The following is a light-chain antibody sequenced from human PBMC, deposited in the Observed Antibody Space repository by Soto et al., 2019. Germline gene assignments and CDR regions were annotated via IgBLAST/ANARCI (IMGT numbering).Light chain of an antibody. CDR2: RNN. J-gene: IGLJ1*01. Sequence: SVLTRPPSASGTPGQRVTISCSGSSSNIGSNYVYWYQQLPGTAPKLLIYRNNQRPSGVPDRFSGSKSGTSASLAISGLRSEDEADYYCAAWDDSLSGGYVFGTGTKVTVL. CDR1: SSNIGSNY. CDR3: AAWDDSLSGGYV. V-gene: IGLV1-47*01.